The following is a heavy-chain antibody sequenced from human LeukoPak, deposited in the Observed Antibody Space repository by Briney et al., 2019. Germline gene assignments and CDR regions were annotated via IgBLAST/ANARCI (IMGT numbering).Heavy chain of an antibody. J-gene: IGHJ4*02. Sequence: SGGSLRLSCAASGFTFSNYGMHWVRQAPGKGLEWVAVISYDGSHKYYADSVKGRFTISRDNSKNTLYLQMNSLRAEDTAVYYCAKEMYYYDSFDYWGQGTLVTVSS. V-gene: IGHV3-30*18. CDR1: GFTFSNYG. CDR3: AKEMYYYDSFDY. D-gene: IGHD3-22*01. CDR2: ISYDGSHK.